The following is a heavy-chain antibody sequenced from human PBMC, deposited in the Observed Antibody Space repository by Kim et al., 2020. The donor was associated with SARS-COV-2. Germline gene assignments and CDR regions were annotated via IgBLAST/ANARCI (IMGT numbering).Heavy chain of an antibody. V-gene: IGHV1-46*01. J-gene: IGHJ4*02. CDR3: AKEGGH. CDR2: INRSGGGT. D-gene: IGHD3-16*01. CDR1: GFTFTFYS. Sequence: ASVKVSCKASGFTFTFYSMHWVRQAPGQGLEWMGMINRSGGGTNYAQKFQGRVTMTGDTSTNIVYMELSSLRSDDTAVYYCAKEGGHWGQGTLVTVSS.